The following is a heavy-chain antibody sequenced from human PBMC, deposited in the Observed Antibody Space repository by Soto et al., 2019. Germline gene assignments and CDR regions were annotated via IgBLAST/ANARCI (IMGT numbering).Heavy chain of an antibody. V-gene: IGHV3-23*01. CDR1: GFLFSSYA. CDR3: AHAGDYDLLTFDH. Sequence: GGSLRLSCAASGFLFSSYAMSWVRQAPGKGLEWVSGMSGSYTYYADSVKGRFTISRDNSKNTLSLLMNSLRGDDTATYFCAHAGDYDLLTFDHWGPGTLVTVSS. J-gene: IGHJ4*02. CDR2: MSGSYT. D-gene: IGHD4-17*01.